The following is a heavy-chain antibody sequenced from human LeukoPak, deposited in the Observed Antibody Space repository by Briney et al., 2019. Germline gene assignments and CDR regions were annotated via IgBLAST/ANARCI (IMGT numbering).Heavy chain of an antibody. CDR1: GFTFSSYW. Sequence: PGGSLRLSCAASGFTFSSYWMSWMRQAPGKGLEWVANIKYDGNEEYYVDSVKGRFTISRDNAKNSLYLQLNSLRVEDTAVYNCKSGGAAPGSFDYWGQGTLVTVSP. J-gene: IGHJ4*02. D-gene: IGHD1-1*01. V-gene: IGHV3-7*01. CDR3: KSGGAAPGSFDY. CDR2: IKYDGNEE.